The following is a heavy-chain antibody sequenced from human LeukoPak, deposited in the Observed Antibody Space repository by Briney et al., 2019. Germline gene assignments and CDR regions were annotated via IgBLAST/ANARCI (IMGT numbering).Heavy chain of an antibody. CDR1: GGSISSSSYY. J-gene: IGHJ4*02. Sequence: SQTLSLTCTVSGGSISSSSYYWGWIRQPPGKGLEWIGSIYYSGSTYYNPSLKSRVTISVDTSKNQFSLKLSSVTAADTAVYYCARFGSGWWYNDYWGQGTLVTVSS. CDR3: ARFGSGWWYNDY. CDR2: IYYSGST. V-gene: IGHV4-39*07. D-gene: IGHD6-19*01.